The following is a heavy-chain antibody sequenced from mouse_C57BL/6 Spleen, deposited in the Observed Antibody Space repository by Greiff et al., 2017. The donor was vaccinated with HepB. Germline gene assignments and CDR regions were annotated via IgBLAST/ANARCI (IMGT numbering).Heavy chain of an antibody. D-gene: IGHD2-3*01. CDR2: ISSGSSTI. CDR3: ARCYDGYYVDY. V-gene: IGHV5-17*01. CDR1: GFTFSDYG. Sequence: EVQLVESGGGLVKPGGSLKLSCAASGFTFSDYGMHWVRQAPEKGLEWVAYISSGSSTIYYADTVKGRFTISRDNAKNTLFLQMTSLRSEDTAMYYCARCYDGYYVDYWGQGTTLTVSS. J-gene: IGHJ2*01.